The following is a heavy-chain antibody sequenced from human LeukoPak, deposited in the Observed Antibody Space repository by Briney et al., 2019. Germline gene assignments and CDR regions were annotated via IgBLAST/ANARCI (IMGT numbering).Heavy chain of an antibody. V-gene: IGHV4-34*01. CDR3: ARVGYGGYGVLDY. D-gene: IGHD5-12*01. CDR2: INHSGST. Sequence: SETLSLTCAVSGGSFSGYYWNWIRQSPGKGLEWIGEINHSGSTHYNPSLKSRVTISVDTSQKQFSLRLTSVTAADTAVYYCARVGYGGYGVLDYWGQGTLVTISS. CDR1: GGSFSGYY. J-gene: IGHJ4*02.